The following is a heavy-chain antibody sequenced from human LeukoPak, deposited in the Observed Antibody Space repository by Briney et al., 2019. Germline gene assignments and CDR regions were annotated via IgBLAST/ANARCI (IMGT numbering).Heavy chain of an antibody. CDR3: ARSRPNWFDP. CDR2: INHSGST. Sequence: SETLSLTCAVYGVSFSGYYWSWIRQPPGKGLEWIGEINHSGSTNYNPSLKSRVTISVDTSKNQFSLKLSSVTAADTAVYYCARSRPNWFDPWGQGTLVTVSS. V-gene: IGHV4-34*01. J-gene: IGHJ5*02. CDR1: GVSFSGYY.